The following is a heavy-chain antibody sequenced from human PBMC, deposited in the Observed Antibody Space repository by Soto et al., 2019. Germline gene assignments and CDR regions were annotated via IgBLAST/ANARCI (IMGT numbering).Heavy chain of an antibody. CDR1: GFSFSNYY. CDR3: ARFSGSSSRSFDY. Sequence: EVQLVESGGGLVQPGGSLRLSCGVSGFSFSNYYMDWVRQAPGKGLEWVGRTRNKDNSYYTEYAASVKGRFTISRDESKNTLYLQMNSLKTEDTAVYYCARFSGSSSRSFDYWGQGSLVTVSS. CDR2: TRNKDNSYYT. D-gene: IGHD1-26*01. J-gene: IGHJ4*02. V-gene: IGHV3-72*01.